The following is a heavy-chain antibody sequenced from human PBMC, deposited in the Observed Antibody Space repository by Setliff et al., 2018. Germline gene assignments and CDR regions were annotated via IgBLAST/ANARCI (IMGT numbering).Heavy chain of an antibody. J-gene: IGHJ5*02. V-gene: IGHV1-2*02. CDR2: INPNSGDT. Sequence: ASVNVSCKASGYTFGAHYIHWVRQAPGQGFEWMGWINPNSGDTNYAQNFQGRVTTTRDTSINTVYMELSGLRRDDTAIYFCARSRLYGGWFDPWGQGTLVTVSS. D-gene: IGHD4-17*01. CDR3: ARSRLYGGWFDP. CDR1: GYTFGAHY.